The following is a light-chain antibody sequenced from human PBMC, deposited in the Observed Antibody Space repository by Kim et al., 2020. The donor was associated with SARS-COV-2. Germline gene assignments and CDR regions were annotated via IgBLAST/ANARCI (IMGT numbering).Light chain of an antibody. CDR2: LNSDGSH. CDR3: QTWGTGIRV. CDR1: SGHSSYA. J-gene: IGLJ3*02. Sequence: ASVKLTCTLSSGHSSYAIAWHQQQPEKGPRYLMKLNSDGSHSKGDGIPDRFSGSSSGAARYLTISSLQSEDEADYYCQTWGTGIRVFGGGTQLTVL. V-gene: IGLV4-69*01.